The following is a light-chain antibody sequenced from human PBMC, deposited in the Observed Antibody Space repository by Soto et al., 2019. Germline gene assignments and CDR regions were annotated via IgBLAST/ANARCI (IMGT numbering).Light chain of an antibody. CDR3: LLMYGAAWV. J-gene: IGLJ3*02. Sequence: QTVVSQEPSLTVSPGGTVTLTCAPSTGAVTSGYYPNWFQQKPGQAPRALIYTTNNKHSWTPARFSGSLLGGKAALTLSGVQPEDEAEYYCLLMYGAAWVFGGGTKLTVL. CDR2: TTN. V-gene: IGLV7-43*01. CDR1: TGAVTSGYY.